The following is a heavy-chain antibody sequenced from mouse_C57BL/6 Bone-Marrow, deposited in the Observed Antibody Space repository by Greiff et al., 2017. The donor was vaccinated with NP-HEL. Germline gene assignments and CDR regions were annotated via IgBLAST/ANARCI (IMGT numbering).Heavy chain of an antibody. J-gene: IGHJ2*01. V-gene: IGHV5-17*01. D-gene: IGHD4-1*01. Sequence: EVRRVESGGGLLKPGGSLKLSCAASGFTFGDYGMHWVRQAPEKGLEWVADISSGSSTIYYADTVKGRFTISRDNAKNTLFLQMTSLRSEDTAMYYCARSLGPDYWGQGTTLTVSS. CDR2: ISSGSSTI. CDR1: GFTFGDYG. CDR3: ARSLGPDY.